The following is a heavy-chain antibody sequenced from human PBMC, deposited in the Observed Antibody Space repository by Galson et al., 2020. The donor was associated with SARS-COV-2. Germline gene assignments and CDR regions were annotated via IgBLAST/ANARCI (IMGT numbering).Heavy chain of an antibody. V-gene: IGHV1-24*01. Sequence: GASVKVSCKVSGYTLTELSMHWVRQAPGKGLEWMGGFDPEDGETIYAQKFQGRVTMTEDTSTDTAYMELSSLRSEDTAVYYCATGLAVAGTARAYYYYYGMDVWGQ. CDR3: ATGLAVAGTARAYYYYYGMDV. CDR1: GYTLTELS. J-gene: IGHJ6*02. CDR2: FDPEDGET. D-gene: IGHD6-19*01.